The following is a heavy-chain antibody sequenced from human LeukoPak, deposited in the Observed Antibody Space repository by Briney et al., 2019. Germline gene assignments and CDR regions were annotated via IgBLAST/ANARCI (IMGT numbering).Heavy chain of an antibody. J-gene: IGHJ5*02. D-gene: IGHD1-26*01. V-gene: IGHV3-7*01. CDR3: ARDGASGIPDLSFDP. CDR2: IKQDGSEK. CDR1: GFTFSSYW. Sequence: GGSLRLSCAASGFTFSSYWMSWVRQAPGKGLEWVANIKQDGSEKYYVDSVKGRFTISRDNAKNSLYLQMNSLRAEDTAVYYCARDGASGIPDLSFDPWGQGTLVTVSS.